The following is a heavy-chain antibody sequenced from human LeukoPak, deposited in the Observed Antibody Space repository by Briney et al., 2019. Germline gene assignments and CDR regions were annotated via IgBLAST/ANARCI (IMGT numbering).Heavy chain of an antibody. CDR1: GYTFTSYD. J-gene: IGHJ4*02. V-gene: IGHV1-8*01. D-gene: IGHD2-15*01. CDR3: ARFCSGGKGAPSGRPGLDY. Sequence: GASVKVSCKASGYTFTSYDINWVRQATGQGLEWMGWMNPNSGNTGYAQKFQGRVTMTRNTSISTAYMELSSLRSEDTAVYYCARFCSGGKGAPSGRPGLDYWGQGTLVTVSS. CDR2: MNPNSGNT.